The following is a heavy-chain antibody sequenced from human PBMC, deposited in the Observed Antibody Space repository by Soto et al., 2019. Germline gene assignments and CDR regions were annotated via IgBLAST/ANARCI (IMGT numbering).Heavy chain of an antibody. CDR3: ARDSVWGDSSGPRAYYYYYGMDV. CDR2: IKQDGSEK. Sequence: PGGSLRLSCAASGFTFSSYWMSWVRQAPGQGLEWVANIKQDGSEKYYVDSVKGRFTLSRDNAKNSLYLQMNSLRAEDTAVYYCARDSVWGDSSGPRAYYYYYGMDVWGQGTTVTVSS. J-gene: IGHJ6*02. D-gene: IGHD3-22*01. CDR1: GFTFSSYW. V-gene: IGHV3-7*03.